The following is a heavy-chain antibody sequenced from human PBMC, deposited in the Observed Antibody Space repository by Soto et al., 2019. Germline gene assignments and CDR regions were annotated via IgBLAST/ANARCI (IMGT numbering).Heavy chain of an antibody. J-gene: IGHJ4*02. CDR1: GGSFSGYY. CDR3: AREGGNGDYSY. CDR2: INHSGST. Sequence: SETLSLTCAVYGGSFSGYYWSWIRQPPGKGLEWIGEINHSGSTNYNPSLKSRVTISVDTSKNQFSLKLSSVTAADTAVYYCAREGGNGDYSYWGQGTLVTVSS. D-gene: IGHD4-17*01. V-gene: IGHV4-34*01.